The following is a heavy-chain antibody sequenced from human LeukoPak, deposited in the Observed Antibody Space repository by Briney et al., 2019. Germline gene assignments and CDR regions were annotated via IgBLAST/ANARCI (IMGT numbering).Heavy chain of an antibody. V-gene: IGHV3-30-3*02. CDR3: AKRGGGNQLLSPPTK. D-gene: IGHD2-2*01. CDR1: GFTFSSYA. CDR2: ISYDGSNK. J-gene: IGHJ4*02. Sequence: GGSLRLSCAASGFTFSSYAMSWVRQAPGKGLGWVAVISYDGSNKYYADSVKGRFTISRDNSKNTLYLQMNSLRAEDTAVYYCAKRGGGNQLLSPPTKWGQGTLVTVSS.